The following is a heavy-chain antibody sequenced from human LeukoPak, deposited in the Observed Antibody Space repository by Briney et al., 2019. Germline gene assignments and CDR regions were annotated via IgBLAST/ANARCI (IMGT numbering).Heavy chain of an antibody. V-gene: IGHV1-8*01. Sequence: HWASVKVSCKASGYTFTSYDINWVRQATGQGLEWMGWMNPNSGNTGYAQKFQGRVTMTRNTSISTAYMELSSLRSEDTAVYYCARGRPNCSGGSCSSDYWGQGTLVTVSS. CDR1: GYTFTSYD. J-gene: IGHJ4*02. CDR2: MNPNSGNT. D-gene: IGHD2-15*01. CDR3: ARGRPNCSGGSCSSDY.